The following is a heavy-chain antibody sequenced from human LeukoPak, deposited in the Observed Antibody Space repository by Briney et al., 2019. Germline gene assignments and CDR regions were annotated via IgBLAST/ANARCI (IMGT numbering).Heavy chain of an antibody. D-gene: IGHD6-19*01. CDR2: VNAGNGET. CDR1: GFTFTTYA. J-gene: IGHJ4*02. Sequence: GASVKVSCKASGFTFTTYAIHWVRQAPGQSLEWVGWVNAGNGETNYSQKLQGRVTITRDTSASTAYMELSSLRSEDTAVYYCARNLVGKTDFDFWGQGALVTVSS. CDR3: ARNLVGKTDFDF. V-gene: IGHV1-3*01.